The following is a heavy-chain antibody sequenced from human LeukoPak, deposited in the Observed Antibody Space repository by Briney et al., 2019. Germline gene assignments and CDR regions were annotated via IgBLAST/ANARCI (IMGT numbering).Heavy chain of an antibody. D-gene: IGHD6-13*01. Sequence: GEPLSISCKASVYSFTSYWSSWVRQMPGKGLEWMGIFYPGDSDTRYSPSFQGQVTISADKSISTAYLQWRSLKASDTAMYYCASRRSAAGSPTDYYGMDVWGQGTTVTVSS. V-gene: IGHV5-51*01. CDR1: VYSFTSYW. J-gene: IGHJ6*02. CDR2: FYPGDSDT. CDR3: ASRRSAAGSPTDYYGMDV.